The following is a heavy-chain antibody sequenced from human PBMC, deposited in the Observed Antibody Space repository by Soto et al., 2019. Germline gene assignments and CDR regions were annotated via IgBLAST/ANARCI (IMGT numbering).Heavy chain of an antibody. CDR3: ARPREAGKYYYGVDV. D-gene: IGHD6-19*01. CDR2: IYPGDSDT. Sequence: EVQLVQSGAEVKKPGESLKISCKGSGYSFTSYWIGWVRQMPGKDLEWMGIIYPGDSDTRYSPSFQGQVTISADKSISTAYLQWSSLKASDTAMYYCARPREAGKYYYGVDVWGQGTTVTVSS. CDR1: GYSFTSYW. J-gene: IGHJ6*02. V-gene: IGHV5-51*01.